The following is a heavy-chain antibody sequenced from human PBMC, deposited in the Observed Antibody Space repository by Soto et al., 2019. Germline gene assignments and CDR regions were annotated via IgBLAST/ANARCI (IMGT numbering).Heavy chain of an antibody. CDR1: GFTFSSYG. J-gene: IGHJ6*02. D-gene: IGHD3-16*01. Sequence: QVQLGESGGGVVQPGRSLRLSCAASGFTFSSYGMHWVRQAPGKGLEWAGGIWYDGSNKYYADSVQGRFTISRDNSNNTLYLQMNSLRAEDTAVYYCAREYYDYVWGSYYYYYYYGMDVWGQGTTVTVSS. CDR3: AREYYDYVWGSYYYYYYYGMDV. CDR2: IWYDGSNK. V-gene: IGHV3-33*01.